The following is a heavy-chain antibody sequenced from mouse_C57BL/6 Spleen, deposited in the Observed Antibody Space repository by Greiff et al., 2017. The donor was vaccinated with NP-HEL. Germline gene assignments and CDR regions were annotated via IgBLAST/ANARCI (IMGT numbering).Heavy chain of an antibody. CDR1: GYSITSGYY. CDR2: ISYDGSN. V-gene: IGHV3-6*01. J-gene: IGHJ2*01. Sequence: VQLKESGPGLVKPSQSLSLTCSVTGYSITSGYYWNWIRQFPGNKLEWMGYISYDGSNNYNPSLKNRISITRDTSKNQFFLKLNSVTTEDTATYYCARGDSYYFDCWGQGTTLTVSS. CDR3: ARGDSYYFDC.